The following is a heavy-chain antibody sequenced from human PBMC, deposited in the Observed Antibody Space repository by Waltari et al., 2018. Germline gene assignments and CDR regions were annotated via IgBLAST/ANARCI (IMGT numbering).Heavy chain of an antibody. CDR2: IYDSGSA. CDR3: ARWAGYCSRASCHLYFDY. Sequence: QLQLQESGPGLVKPSDTLSLTCIVSGDSVTNGHYYWSWIRQPPGKGLEWIGYIYDSGSADYTPPRKSGLTMSFDTSKNHFSLRLRSVTAADTAVYYCARWAGYCSRASCHLYFDYWGQGTLVTVSA. V-gene: IGHV4-61*03. D-gene: IGHD2-2*01. CDR1: GDSVTNGHYY. J-gene: IGHJ4*02.